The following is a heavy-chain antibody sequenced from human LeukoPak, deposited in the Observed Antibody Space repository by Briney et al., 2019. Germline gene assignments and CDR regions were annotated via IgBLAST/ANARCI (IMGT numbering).Heavy chain of an antibody. V-gene: IGHV4-59*01. CDR1: GGSISSYY. Sequence: SETLSLTCTVSGGSISSYYWSWIRQPPGKGLEWIGYIYYSGSTNYNPSLKSRVTISVDTSKNQFSLKLSSVTAADTAVYYCARDFFPRQDYGDYLSSYDYWGQGTLVTVSS. CDR3: ARDFFPRQDYGDYLSSYDY. CDR2: IYYSGST. J-gene: IGHJ4*02. D-gene: IGHD4-17*01.